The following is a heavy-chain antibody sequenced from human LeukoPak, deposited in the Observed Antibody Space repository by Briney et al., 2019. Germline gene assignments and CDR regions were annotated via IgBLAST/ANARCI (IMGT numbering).Heavy chain of an antibody. Sequence: TLSLTCTVSGGSISSGGYYWSWIRQHPGKGLEWIGYIYYSGSTYYNPSLKSRVTISVDTSKNQFSLKLSSVTAADTAVYYCARGGYSYGWGALDIWGQGTMVTVSS. CDR1: GGSISSGGYY. CDR2: IYYSGST. CDR3: ARGGYSYGWGALDI. J-gene: IGHJ3*02. D-gene: IGHD5-18*01. V-gene: IGHV4-31*03.